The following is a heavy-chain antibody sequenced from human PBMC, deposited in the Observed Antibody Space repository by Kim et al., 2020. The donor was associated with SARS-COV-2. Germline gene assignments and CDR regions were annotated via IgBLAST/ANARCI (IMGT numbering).Heavy chain of an antibody. Sequence: SETLSLTCAVYGGSFSGYYWSWIRQPPGKGLEWIGEINHSGSTNYNPSLKSRVTISVDTSKNQFSLKLSSVTAADTAVYYCARVTAARPFDYWGQGTLVTVSS. CDR3: ARVTAARPFDY. J-gene: IGHJ4*02. CDR2: INHSGST. CDR1: GGSFSGYY. V-gene: IGHV4-34*01. D-gene: IGHD6-6*01.